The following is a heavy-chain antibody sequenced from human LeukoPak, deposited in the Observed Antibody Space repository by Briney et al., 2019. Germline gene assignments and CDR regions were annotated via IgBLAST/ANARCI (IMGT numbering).Heavy chain of an antibody. CDR3: ARFPLLDPGDYYDSSGYYYEGIYFDY. J-gene: IGHJ4*02. Sequence: ASVKVSCKASGYTFTSYGISWVRQAPGQGLEWMGWISAYNGNTNYAQKLQGRVTMTTDTSTRTAYMELRSLRSDDTAVYYCARFPLLDPGDYYDSSGYYYEGIYFDYWGQGTLVTVSS. V-gene: IGHV1-18*01. D-gene: IGHD3-22*01. CDR2: ISAYNGNT. CDR1: GYTFTSYG.